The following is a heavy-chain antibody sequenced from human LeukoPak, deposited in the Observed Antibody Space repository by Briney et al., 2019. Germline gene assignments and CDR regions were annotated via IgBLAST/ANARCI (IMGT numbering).Heavy chain of an antibody. CDR3: ARVYYDILTGYYTEYNWFDP. Sequence: ASVTVSCKASGGTFSSYAISWVRQAPGQGLEWMGGIIPIFGTANYAQKFQGRVTITADESTSTAYMELSSLRSEDTAVYYCARVYYDILTGYYTEYNWFDPWGQGTLVTVSS. CDR1: GGTFSSYA. CDR2: IIPIFGTA. V-gene: IGHV1-69*13. D-gene: IGHD3-9*01. J-gene: IGHJ5*02.